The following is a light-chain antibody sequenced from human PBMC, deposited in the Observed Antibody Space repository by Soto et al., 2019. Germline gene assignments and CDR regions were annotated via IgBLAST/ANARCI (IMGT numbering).Light chain of an antibody. CDR1: QTISSW. CDR3: QQYGA. V-gene: IGKV1-5*03. CDR2: KSS. Sequence: QMAEFGATLYRTIRDRVTITCRASQTISSWLAWYQQQPGKAPKLLIYKSSILENGVPSRFSGGGSGTEFTLTISSLQPDDFATYYGQQYGAFGQGTKVDI. J-gene: IGKJ1*01.